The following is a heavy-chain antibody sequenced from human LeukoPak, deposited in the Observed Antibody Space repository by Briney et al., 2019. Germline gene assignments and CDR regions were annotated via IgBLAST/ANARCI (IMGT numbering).Heavy chain of an antibody. Sequence: PSETLSLTCAVYGGSFSGYYWSWIRQHPGKGMEWLGEINHSGSTNYNPSLKSRVTISVDTSKNQFSLKLSSVTAADTAVYYCARDSITIFGVVTRFDYWGQGTLVTVSS. J-gene: IGHJ4*02. V-gene: IGHV4-34*01. D-gene: IGHD3-3*01. CDR1: GGSFSGYY. CDR2: INHSGST. CDR3: ARDSITIFGVVTRFDY.